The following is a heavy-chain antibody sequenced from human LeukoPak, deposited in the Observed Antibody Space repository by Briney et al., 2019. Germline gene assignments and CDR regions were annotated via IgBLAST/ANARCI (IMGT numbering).Heavy chain of an antibody. D-gene: IGHD6-13*01. J-gene: IGHJ1*01. V-gene: IGHV3-23*01. CDR3: AKDNRLAAAVTELYFQH. CDR2: IGGSGGST. Sequence: GGSLRLSCAASGFTFSSYAMSWVRQAPGKGLEGVSAIGGSGGSTYYADSVKGRFTISRDNSKNTLYPQMNSLRAEDTAVYYCAKDNRLAAAVTELYFQHWGQGTLVTVSS. CDR1: GFTFSSYA.